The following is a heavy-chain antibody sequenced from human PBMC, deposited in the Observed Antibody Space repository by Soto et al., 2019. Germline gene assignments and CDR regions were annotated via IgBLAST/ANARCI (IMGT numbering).Heavy chain of an antibody. Sequence: ASVKVSCKASGYTFTSYGISWVRQAPGQGLEWMAWISAYNGNTDYAQEVQGRVTMTTDTSTSTAYMELRSLRSDDTAVYYCAGDRSDYYGSGSYYVDWGQGTLVTVSS. CDR2: ISAYNGNT. J-gene: IGHJ4*02. CDR3: AGDRSDYYGSGSYYVD. V-gene: IGHV1-18*01. D-gene: IGHD3-10*01. CDR1: GYTFTSYG.